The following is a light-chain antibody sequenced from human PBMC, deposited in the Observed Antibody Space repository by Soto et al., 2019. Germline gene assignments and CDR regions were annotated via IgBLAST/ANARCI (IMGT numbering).Light chain of an antibody. Sequence: GDRVTITCRASQRINGWLAWYLHKPGKAPELLIYAASSLQSGVPSRFSGSGSGTDFALTISSLQPEDFATFYCQQSYSVPHTFGQGTNLEI. CDR1: QRINGW. CDR3: QQSYSVPHT. J-gene: IGKJ2*01. CDR2: AAS. V-gene: IGKV1-39*01.